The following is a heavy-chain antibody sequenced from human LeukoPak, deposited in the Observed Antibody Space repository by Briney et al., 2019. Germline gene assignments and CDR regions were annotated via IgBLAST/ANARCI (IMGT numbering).Heavy chain of an antibody. J-gene: IGHJ4*02. CDR2: IYYSGST. CDR1: GGSISSYY. Sequence: SETLSLTCTVSGGSISSYYWSWIRQPPGKGLEWIGYIYYSGSTNYNPSLKSRVTISVDTSKNQFSLKLSSVTAADTAVYYCASTAMVFPYFDYWGQGTLVTVSS. D-gene: IGHD5-18*01. V-gene: IGHV4-59*08. CDR3: ASTAMVFPYFDY.